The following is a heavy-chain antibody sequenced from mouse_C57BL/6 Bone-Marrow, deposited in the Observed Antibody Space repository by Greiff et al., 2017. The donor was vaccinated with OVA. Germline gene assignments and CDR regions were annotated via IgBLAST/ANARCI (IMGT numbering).Heavy chain of an antibody. CDR3: AMMPITTVPYWYFDV. CDR1: GYTFTSYW. Sequence: QVQLKQPGAELVRPGTSVKLSCKASGYTFTSYWMHWVKQRPGQGLEWIGVIDPSDSYTNYNQKFKGKATLTVDTSSSTAYMQLSSLTSEDSAVYYCAMMPITTVPYWYFDVWGTGTTVTVSS. V-gene: IGHV1-59*01. CDR2: IDPSDSYT. J-gene: IGHJ1*03. D-gene: IGHD1-1*01.